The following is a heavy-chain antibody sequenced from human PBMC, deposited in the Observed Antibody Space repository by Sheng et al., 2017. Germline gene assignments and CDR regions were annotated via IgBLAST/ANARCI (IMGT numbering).Heavy chain of an antibody. CDR1: GYSISSGYY. J-gene: IGHJ4*02. Sequence: QVQLQESGPGLVKPSETLSLTCAVSGYSISSGYYWGWIRQPPGKGLEWIGSIYHSGSTYYNPSLKSRVTISVDTSKNQFSLKLSSVTAADTAVYYCARAGMEVSPYYFDYWGQGTLVTVSS. V-gene: IGHV4-38-2*01. D-gene: IGHD3-10*01. CDR2: IYHSGST. CDR3: ARAGMEVSPYYFDY.